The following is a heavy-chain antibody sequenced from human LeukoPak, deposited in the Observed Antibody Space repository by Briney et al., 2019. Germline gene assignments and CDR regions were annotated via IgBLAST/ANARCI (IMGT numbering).Heavy chain of an antibody. Sequence: GALRLPCCAVGFTFSSYWMRWGRQAPGEGVVWVSRINRDGSRPSYADSVTGRFTISRDNAKNTLYLQMNSLRAEDTAVYYCARDMGGEDWFDPWGQGTLVTVSS. CDR2: INRDGSRP. J-gene: IGHJ5*02. CDR3: ARDMGGEDWFDP. V-gene: IGHV3-74*01. D-gene: IGHD3-16*01. CDR1: GFTFSSYW.